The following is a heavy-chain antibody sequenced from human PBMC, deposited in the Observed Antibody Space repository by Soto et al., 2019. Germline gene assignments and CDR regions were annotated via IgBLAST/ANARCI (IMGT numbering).Heavy chain of an antibody. CDR3: ARGRTSSRVMDV. CDR1: GFTFSSYG. J-gene: IGHJ6*02. V-gene: IGHV3-33*01. D-gene: IGHD1-7*01. CDR2: IWYDGSNK. Sequence: VGSLRLSCAASGFTFSSYGMHWVRQALGKGLEWVAVIWYDGSNKYYADSVKGRFTISRDNSKNTLYLQMNSLRAEDTAVYYCARGRTSSRVMDVWGQGTTVTVSS.